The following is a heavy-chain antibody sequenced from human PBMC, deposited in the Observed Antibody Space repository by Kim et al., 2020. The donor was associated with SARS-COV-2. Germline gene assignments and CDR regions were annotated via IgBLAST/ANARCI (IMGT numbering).Heavy chain of an antibody. Sequence: KSRVTISVDTSKNQFSLKLSSVTAADTAVYYCARSLADKEHGGNSCWFDPWGQGTLVTVSS. CDR3: ARSLADKEHGGNSCWFDP. V-gene: IGHV4-30-2*05. J-gene: IGHJ5*02. D-gene: IGHD2-21*02.